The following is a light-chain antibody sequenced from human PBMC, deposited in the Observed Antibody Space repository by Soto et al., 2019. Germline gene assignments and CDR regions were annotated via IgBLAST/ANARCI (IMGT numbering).Light chain of an antibody. J-gene: IGLJ3*02. CDR3: QAWGTGEV. V-gene: IGLV4-69*01. Sequence: QPVLTQSPSASASPGASVKLTCTLSSGHSDYAIAWHQQQPEKGPRYLMKVTSDGSHTKGDGIPDRFSGSSSGADRYLTISSLRSDDEADYYCQAWGTGEVFGGGTKLTVL. CDR2: VTSDGSH. CDR1: SGHSDYA.